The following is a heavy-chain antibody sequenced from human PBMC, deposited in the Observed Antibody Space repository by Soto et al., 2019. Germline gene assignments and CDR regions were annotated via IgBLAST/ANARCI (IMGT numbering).Heavy chain of an antibody. D-gene: IGHD4-17*01. J-gene: IGHJ3*02. CDR3: ARATFGDSDRPFDI. CDR2: ITDGGDNT. Sequence: EVQLLESGGGLLQPGRSLRLSCAASGFTFSSHAMSWVRQAPGRGLEWVSGITDGGDNTYYADSVKGRFIISRDNSKNTLYLQMDSMRAEDTALYYCARATFGDSDRPFDIWGQGTMVTVSS. CDR1: GFTFSSHA. V-gene: IGHV3-23*01.